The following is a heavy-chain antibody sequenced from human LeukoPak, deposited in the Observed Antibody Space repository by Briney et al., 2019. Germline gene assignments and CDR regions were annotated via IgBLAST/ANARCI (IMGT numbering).Heavy chain of an antibody. CDR1: GFTFSSYG. CDR3: ARGSQSTWGFFAY. Sequence: GGSLRLSCAASGFTFSSYGMHWVRQAPGKGLEWVAVISYDGSNKYYAGSVKGRFTISRDNAHNTLYLQMNSLRAEDTAVYYCARGSQSTWGFFAYWGQGTRVTVSS. J-gene: IGHJ4*02. CDR2: ISYDGSNK. V-gene: IGHV3-30*03. D-gene: IGHD1-1*01.